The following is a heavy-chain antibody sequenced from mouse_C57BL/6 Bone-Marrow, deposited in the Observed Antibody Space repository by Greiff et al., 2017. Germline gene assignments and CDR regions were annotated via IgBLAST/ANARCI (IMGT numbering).Heavy chain of an antibody. J-gene: IGHJ1*03. CDR1: GFNIKDDY. CDR2: IDPENGDT. V-gene: IGHV14-4*01. CDR3: TFFSYYGSSYWYFDV. Sequence: VQLKESGAELVRPGASVKLSCTASGFNIKDDYMHWVKQRPEQGLEWIGWIDPENGDTEYASKFPGKATITADTSSNTAYLQLSSLTSEDTAVYYCTFFSYYGSSYWYFDVWGTGTTVTVSS. D-gene: IGHD1-1*01.